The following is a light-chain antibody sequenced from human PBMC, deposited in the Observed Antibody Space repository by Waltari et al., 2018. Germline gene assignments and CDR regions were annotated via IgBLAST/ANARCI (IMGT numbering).Light chain of an antibody. CDR2: DVT. Sequence: QSALTQPASVSGSPGQSVTISCTGTSSDVGGYNFVSWYQQHPGKAPKLMIFDVTYRPSEISTCFSGSKSGNTASLTISGLQADDEADYYCMSYTSSHTIIFGGGTKLTVL. J-gene: IGLJ2*01. V-gene: IGLV2-14*03. CDR3: MSYTSSHTII. CDR1: SSDVGGYNF.